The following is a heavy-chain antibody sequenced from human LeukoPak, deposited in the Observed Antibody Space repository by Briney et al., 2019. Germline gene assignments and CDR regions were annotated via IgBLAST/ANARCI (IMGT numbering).Heavy chain of an antibody. J-gene: IGHJ4*02. CDR3: AREESRGELAY. V-gene: IGHV4-38-2*02. CDR2: IYYSGST. D-gene: IGHD3-10*01. CDR1: RYSISSGYY. Sequence: SETLSLTCTVSRYSISSGYYWGWIREPPGKGLEWIGSIYYSGSTYYNPSLKSRVTISVDASKNQFSLRLSSVTAADTAVYYCAREESRGELAYWGQGTLVTVSS.